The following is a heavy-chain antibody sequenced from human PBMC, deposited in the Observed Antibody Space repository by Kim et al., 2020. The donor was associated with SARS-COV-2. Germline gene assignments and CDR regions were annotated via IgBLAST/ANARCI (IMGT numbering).Heavy chain of an antibody. CDR3: ARGEGPIAAAGKAFDY. D-gene: IGHD6-13*01. Sequence: GGSLRLSCAASGFTFSSYGMHWVRQAPGKGLEWVAVIWYDGSNKYYADSVKGRFTISRDNSKNTLYLQMNSLRAEDTAVYYCARGEGPIAAAGKAFDYWGQGTLVTVSS. J-gene: IGHJ4*02. CDR2: IWYDGSNK. CDR1: GFTFSSYG. V-gene: IGHV3-33*01.